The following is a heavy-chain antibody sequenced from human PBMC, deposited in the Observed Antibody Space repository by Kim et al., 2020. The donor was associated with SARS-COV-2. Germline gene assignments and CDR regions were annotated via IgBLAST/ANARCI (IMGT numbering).Heavy chain of an antibody. V-gene: IGHV3-15*01. CDR3: TTQEQQIDY. CDR2: GTT. J-gene: IGHJ4*02. Sequence: GTTDYAAPVKDRFTISRDDSKNTLYLQMNSLKTEDTAVYYCTTQEQQIDYWGQGTLVTVSS. D-gene: IGHD6-13*01.